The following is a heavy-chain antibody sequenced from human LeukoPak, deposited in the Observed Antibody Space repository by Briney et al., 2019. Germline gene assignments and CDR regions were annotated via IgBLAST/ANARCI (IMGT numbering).Heavy chain of an antibody. Sequence: GGSLRLSCATSGFIFSDYWMSWVRQAPGKGLEWVANINQDGSGKYYVDSVKGRFTISRDNAKNSVYLQMNSLRAEDTAVYYCARGPSIAVPKRVGYYFDYWGQGTLVTVSS. CDR3: ARGPSIAVPKRVGYYFDY. CDR2: INQDGSGK. CDR1: GFIFSDYW. D-gene: IGHD6-19*01. J-gene: IGHJ4*02. V-gene: IGHV3-7*02.